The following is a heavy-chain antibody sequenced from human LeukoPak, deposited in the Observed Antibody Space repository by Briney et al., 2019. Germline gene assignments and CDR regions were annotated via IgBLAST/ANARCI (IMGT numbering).Heavy chain of an antibody. D-gene: IGHD4-17*01. CDR1: GFTFSSYS. J-gene: IGHJ4*02. Sequence: GGSLRLSCAASGFTFSSYSMNWVRQAPGKGLEWVSSISSISSYIYYADSVKGRFTISRDNAKNSLYLQMNSLRAEDTAVYYCARTLMTTVTSGDYWGQGTLVTVSS. CDR3: ARTLMTTVTSGDY. V-gene: IGHV3-21*01. CDR2: ISSISSYI.